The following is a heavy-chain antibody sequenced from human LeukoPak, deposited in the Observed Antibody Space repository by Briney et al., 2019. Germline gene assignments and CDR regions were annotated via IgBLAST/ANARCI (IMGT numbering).Heavy chain of an antibody. J-gene: IGHJ4*02. V-gene: IGHV4-39*01. CDR2: IYYSGST. D-gene: IGHD2-2*01. CDR1: GGSISSGSYY. Sequence: ASETLSLTCTVSGGSISSGSYYWGWIRQPPGKGLEWIGRIYYSGSTYYNPSLQSRVTISIDTSKNQFSLKLSSVTAADTAVYYCARLTSNGATYFEYWAREPWSPSPQ. CDR3: ARLTSNGATYFEY.